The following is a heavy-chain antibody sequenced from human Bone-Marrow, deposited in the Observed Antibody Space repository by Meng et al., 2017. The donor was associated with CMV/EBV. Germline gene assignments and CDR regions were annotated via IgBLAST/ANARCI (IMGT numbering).Heavy chain of an antibody. CDR1: GFSFSNSA. J-gene: IGHJ4*03. Sequence: GESLKISCAASGFSFSNSAMTWVRQAPGKGLEWVSTISGGAAYAYYADSVRGRSTISRDNSKNTLYLQMNSLRVEDTAVYFCASEEYFSDWGQGTLVTVSS. CDR2: ISGGAAYA. CDR3: ASEEYFSD. D-gene: IGHD6-6*01. V-gene: IGHV3-23*01.